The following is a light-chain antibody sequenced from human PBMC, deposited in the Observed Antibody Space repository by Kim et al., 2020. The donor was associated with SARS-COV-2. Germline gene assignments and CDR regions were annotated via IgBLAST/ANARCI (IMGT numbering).Light chain of an antibody. Sequence: GDRVTITCRASQSISNLLAWYQQKPGKAPKLLIYDASSLQSGVPSRFSGSGSGTELTLTISSLQPDDFATYYCQQYNSYPWTFGLGTKVEI. J-gene: IGKJ1*01. CDR1: QSISNL. CDR3: QQYNSYPWT. CDR2: DAS. V-gene: IGKV1-5*01.